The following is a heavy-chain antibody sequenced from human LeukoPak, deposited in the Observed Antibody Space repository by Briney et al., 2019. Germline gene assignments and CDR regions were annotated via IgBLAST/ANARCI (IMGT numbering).Heavy chain of an antibody. J-gene: IGHJ4*02. V-gene: IGHV3-30*02. Sequence: PGGSLRLSCAAPGFTFSSYGMHWVRQAPGKGLEWVAFIRYDGSNKYYADSVKGRFTISRDNSKNTLYLQMNSLRAEDTAVYYCAKAVAHPSAGYWGQGTLVTVSS. CDR2: IRYDGSNK. CDR1: GFTFSSYG. CDR3: AKAVAHPSAGY. D-gene: IGHD6-13*01.